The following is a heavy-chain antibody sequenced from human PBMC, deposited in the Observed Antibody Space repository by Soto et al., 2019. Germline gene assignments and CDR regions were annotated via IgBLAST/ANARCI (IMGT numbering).Heavy chain of an antibody. J-gene: IGHJ4*02. D-gene: IGHD5-12*01. CDR2: LYYSGVR. CDR1: VCTIGSCAYC. Sequence: PAETLCVTCAFSVCTIGSCAYCWGWIRPPPGPGLQCSGSLYYSGVRSYNPSLKRRVTMSVGRSNNQFSLKLSSVTTADQAVYYGARTLGRDGYKIAYWGQGTMVTVSS. CDR3: ARTLGRDGYKIAY. V-gene: IGHV4-30-2*01.